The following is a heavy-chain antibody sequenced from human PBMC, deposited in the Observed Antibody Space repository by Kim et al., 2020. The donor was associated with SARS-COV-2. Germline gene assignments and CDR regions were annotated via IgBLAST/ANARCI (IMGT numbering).Heavy chain of an antibody. J-gene: IGHJ4*02. CDR2: INAGNGNT. CDR3: AREPWLPSPQGPPGWLVLLGY. CDR1: GYTFTSYA. D-gene: IGHD6-19*01. V-gene: IGHV1-3*01. Sequence: ASVKVSCKASGYTFTSYAMHWVRQAPGQRLEWMGWINAGNGNTKYSQKFQGRVTITRDTSASTAYMELSSLRSEDTAVYYCAREPWLPSPQGPPGWLVLLGYWGQGTLVTVFS.